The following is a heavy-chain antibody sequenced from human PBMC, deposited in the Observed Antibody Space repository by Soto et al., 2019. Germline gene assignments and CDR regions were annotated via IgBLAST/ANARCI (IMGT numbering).Heavy chain of an antibody. Sequence: PSETLSLTCAIYGGSFSGFYWSWIRQPPGKGLEWIGEINDSGTTNYNPSLKSRVTISADTSKTHFSLRLTSVTASDTAVYFCVSQRTTVPTQAYFYYWGPGALVTAPQ. D-gene: IGHD4-17*01. J-gene: IGHJ4*02. CDR1: GGSFSGFY. V-gene: IGHV4-34*01. CDR3: VSQRTTVPTQAYFYY. CDR2: INDSGTT.